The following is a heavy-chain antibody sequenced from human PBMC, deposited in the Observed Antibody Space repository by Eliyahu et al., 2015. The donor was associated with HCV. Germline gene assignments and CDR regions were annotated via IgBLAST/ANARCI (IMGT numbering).Heavy chain of an antibody. D-gene: IGHD2-15*01. CDR2: TSSDGSNK. V-gene: IGHV3-30*18. Sequence: QVQLVESGGGVVQPGTSLXLSCAASGFTFSTYAMPWVRQAPGKGLEWVAATSSDGSNKXYADSVKGXFTLSRDXSKNALYLQMNSLRVEDTAVYYCAKCRGGSXYSASEYWGQGTLVTVSS. J-gene: IGHJ4*02. CDR1: GFTFSTYA. CDR3: AKCRGGSXYSASEY.